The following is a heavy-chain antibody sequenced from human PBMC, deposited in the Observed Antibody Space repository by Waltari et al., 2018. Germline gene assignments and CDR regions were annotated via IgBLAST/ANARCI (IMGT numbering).Heavy chain of an antibody. CDR2: IYYSGRN. CDR3: GRGAQLATLLDY. D-gene: IGHD5-12*01. Sequence: QVQLQESGPGLVKPSETLSLTCTVSGGSISSHYWSWIMQPPGKGLEWIGYIYYSGRNTYKLSLTSPVTISVDPCKNQFSLKLSSVTAADTGVYYCGRGAQLATLLDYWGQGTLVTVSS. CDR1: GGSISSHY. J-gene: IGHJ4*02. V-gene: IGHV4-59*11.